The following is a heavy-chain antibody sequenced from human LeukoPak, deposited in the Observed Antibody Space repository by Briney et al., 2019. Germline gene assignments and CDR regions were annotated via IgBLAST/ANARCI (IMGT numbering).Heavy chain of an antibody. CDR1: GFTFNIYA. V-gene: IGHV3-7*01. Sequence: GRSLRLSCAASGFTFNIYAMHWVRQAPGKGLEWVANINQDGRAKHYVDSVKGQFTISRDNAKNSLYLQMNSLRADDTAVYYCAELGITMIGGVWGKGTTVTISS. CDR2: INQDGRAK. D-gene: IGHD3-10*02. J-gene: IGHJ6*04. CDR3: AELGITMIGGV.